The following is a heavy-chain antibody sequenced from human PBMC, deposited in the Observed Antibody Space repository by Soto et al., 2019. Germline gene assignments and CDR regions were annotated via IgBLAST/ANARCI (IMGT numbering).Heavy chain of an antibody. J-gene: IGHJ4*02. CDR2: IYYSGST. CDR1: GGSISSYY. Sequence: QVKLQESGPGLVKPSETLSLTCTVSGGSISSYYWSWIRQPPGKGLEWIAYIYYSGSTNYNPSLTSRVAISGDTSKNQLSLKLRSVTAADTDVYYCARTVIGGFDYWGQGTLVTVSS. V-gene: IGHV4-59*01. CDR3: ARTVIGGFDY. D-gene: IGHD3-16*02.